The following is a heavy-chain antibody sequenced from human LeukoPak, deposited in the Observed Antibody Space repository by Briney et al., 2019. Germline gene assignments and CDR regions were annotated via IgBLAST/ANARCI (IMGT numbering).Heavy chain of an antibody. CDR3: ARDWARSSWYNY. J-gene: IGHJ4*01. V-gene: IGHV3-66*01. CDR1: GFTVSSDY. CDR2: IYSDGST. Sequence: SGGSLRLSCAASGFTVSSDYMSWVRQAPGKGLEWVSLIYSDGSTSYSDSVKGRFSISRDNSKNTVYLQMNSLRGEDTAVYYCARDWARSSWYNYWGQGTLVTVSS. D-gene: IGHD6-13*01.